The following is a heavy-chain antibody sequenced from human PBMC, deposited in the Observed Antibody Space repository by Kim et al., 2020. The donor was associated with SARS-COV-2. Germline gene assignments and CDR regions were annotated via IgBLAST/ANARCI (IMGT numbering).Heavy chain of an antibody. CDR2: INVGNGNT. CDR3: ARGPSRGWFDP. Sequence: ASVKVSCKASGYTFTNYAMHWVRQAPGQRLEWMGWINVGNGNTKYSQKFQGRVTITRDTSASTAYMELSSLRSEDTAVYYCARGPSRGWFDPWGQGTLVTVSS. D-gene: IGHD2-2*01. CDR1: GYTFTNYA. V-gene: IGHV1-3*01. J-gene: IGHJ5*02.